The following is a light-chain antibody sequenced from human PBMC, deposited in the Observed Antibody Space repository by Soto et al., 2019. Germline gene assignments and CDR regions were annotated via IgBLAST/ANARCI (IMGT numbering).Light chain of an antibody. CDR3: AAWHDSLNGPV. CDR1: TSNIGTNP. V-gene: IGLV1-44*01. Sequence: QSVLTQPPSAAGTPGQRIIISCSGSTSNIGTNPVNWYQQLPGTAPKLLVYGSDRRPSGVPDRFSGSKSGTSASLAISGLQSEDEADYYCAAWHDSLNGPVFGGGTKLTVL. J-gene: IGLJ3*02. CDR2: GSD.